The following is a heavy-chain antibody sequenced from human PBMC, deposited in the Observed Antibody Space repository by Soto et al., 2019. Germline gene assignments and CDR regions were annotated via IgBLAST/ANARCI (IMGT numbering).Heavy chain of an antibody. CDR1: GFSFSAHG. CDR3: ARDDLFVDNGLDH. CDR2: INDGSEE. D-gene: IGHD1-1*01. V-gene: IGHV3-33*01. J-gene: IGHJ4*02. Sequence: QVQLVESGGGVVRPGTSLRLSCAATGFSFSAHGMHWVRQAPGKGLEWLAVINDGSEEGYADCVRGRFTISRDNARNMLYLQMDNLRAEDSALYYCARDDLFVDNGLDHWGQGTLVTVSS.